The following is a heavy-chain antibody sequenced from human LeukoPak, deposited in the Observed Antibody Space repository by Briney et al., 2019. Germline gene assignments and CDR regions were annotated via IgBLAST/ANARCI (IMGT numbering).Heavy chain of an antibody. D-gene: IGHD3-22*01. J-gene: IGHJ4*02. CDR2: IYYSGSI. V-gene: IGHV4-39*01. Sequence: SETLSLTCTVSGGSISSSSYYWGWIRQPPGKGLEWLGCIYYSGSIYYNSSLKSRVTISLDTSKNQISLKLSSVTAADPAVYYCARGRNYYDSSCTIDYWGQGTLVTVSS. CDR3: ARGRNYYDSSCTIDY. CDR1: GGSISSSSYY.